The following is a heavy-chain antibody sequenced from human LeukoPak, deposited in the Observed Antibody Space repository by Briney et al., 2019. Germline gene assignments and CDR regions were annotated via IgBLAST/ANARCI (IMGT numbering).Heavy chain of an antibody. V-gene: IGHV4-39*01. D-gene: IGHD6-19*01. J-gene: IGHJ4*02. Sequence: SETLSLTCTVSGGSISSSSYYWGWIRQPPGKGLEWIGSIYYSGSTYYNPSLKSRVTISVDTSKNQFSLKLSSVTAADTAVYYCARNSSGWSFDYWGQGTLVTVSS. CDR3: ARNSSGWSFDY. CDR1: GGSISSSSYY. CDR2: IYYSGST.